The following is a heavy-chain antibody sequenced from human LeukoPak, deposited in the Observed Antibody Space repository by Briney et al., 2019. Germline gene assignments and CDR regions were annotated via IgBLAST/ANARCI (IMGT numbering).Heavy chain of an antibody. J-gene: IGHJ4*02. CDR2: ISSSSSTI. CDR1: GFTFSSYS. Sequence: GESLRLSCAASGFTFSSYSMNWVRQAPGKGLEWVSYISSSSSTIYYADSVKGRFTISRDNAKNSLYLQMNSLRAEDTAVYYCARVPYYDSSGPSLDDYWGQGTLVTVSS. V-gene: IGHV3-48*01. CDR3: ARVPYYDSSGPSLDDY. D-gene: IGHD3-22*01.